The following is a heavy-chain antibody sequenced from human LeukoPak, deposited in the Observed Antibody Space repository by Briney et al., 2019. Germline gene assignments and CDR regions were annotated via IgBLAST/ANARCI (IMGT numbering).Heavy chain of an antibody. CDR3: ARGYSSGWNWFDP. CDR1: GYTFTGYY. J-gene: IGHJ5*02. CDR2: INPNSGGT. D-gene: IGHD6-19*01. V-gene: IGHV1-2*02. Sequence: ASVKVSCKASGYTFTGYYMHWVRQAPGQGLEWMGWINPNSGGTNYAQKFQSRVTMTRDTSISTAYMELSRLRSDDTAVYYCARGYSSGWNWFDPWGQGTLVTVSS.